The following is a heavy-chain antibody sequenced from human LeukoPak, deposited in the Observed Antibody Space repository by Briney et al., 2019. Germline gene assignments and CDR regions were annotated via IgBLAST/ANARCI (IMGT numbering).Heavy chain of an antibody. CDR3: ARDNEYQLLWFFDY. Sequence: GGPLRLSCAASGFTFSSYAMHRVRQAPGKGLEWVAVISYDGSNKYYADSVKGRFTISRDNSKNTLYLQMNSLRAEDTAVYYCARDNEYQLLWFFDYWGQGTLVTVSS. D-gene: IGHD2-2*01. CDR2: ISYDGSNK. V-gene: IGHV3-30*04. J-gene: IGHJ4*02. CDR1: GFTFSSYA.